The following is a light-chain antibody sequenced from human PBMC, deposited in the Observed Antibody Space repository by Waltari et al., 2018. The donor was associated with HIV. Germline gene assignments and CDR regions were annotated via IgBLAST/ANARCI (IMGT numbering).Light chain of an antibody. CDR3: LQDGSFPLT. J-gene: IGKJ3*01. V-gene: IGKV1-27*01. Sequence: DIQMTQSPSSLSASAGDRVTITCRASQDISNSLAWFQQRPGEVPSLLIYGATFLQPGVPSRFSGSGSGTDFNLTIGNLQPEDSATYYCLQDGSFPLTFGPGTKVDV. CDR2: GAT. CDR1: QDISNS.